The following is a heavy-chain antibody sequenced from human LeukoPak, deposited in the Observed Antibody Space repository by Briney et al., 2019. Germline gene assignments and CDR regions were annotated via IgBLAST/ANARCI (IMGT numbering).Heavy chain of an antibody. V-gene: IGHV3-23*01. D-gene: IGHD3-22*01. CDR1: GFTFSSYA. Sequence: GGSLRLSCAASGFTFSSYAMSWVRQAPGKGLEWVSAISGSGGSTYYADSVKGRFTISRDNSKNTLYLQMNRLRAEDTAVYYCAKPKAYYDSSGYEVWGQGTLVTVSS. CDR2: ISGSGGST. J-gene: IGHJ4*02. CDR3: AKPKAYYDSSGYEV.